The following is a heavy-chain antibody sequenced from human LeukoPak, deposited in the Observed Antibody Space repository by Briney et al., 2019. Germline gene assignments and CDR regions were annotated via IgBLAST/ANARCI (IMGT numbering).Heavy chain of an antibody. J-gene: IGHJ4*02. CDR3: TRGYCSGGSCHIPFDY. CDR1: GFTFSSYA. V-gene: IGHV3-23*01. D-gene: IGHD2-15*01. Sequence: GGSLRLSCAASGFTFSSYAMSWVRQAPGKGLEWVSAISGSGGSIYYADSVKGRFTISRDNAKNTLYLQMNSLRAEDTAVYYCTRGYCSGGSCHIPFDYWGQGTLVAVSS. CDR2: ISGSGGSI.